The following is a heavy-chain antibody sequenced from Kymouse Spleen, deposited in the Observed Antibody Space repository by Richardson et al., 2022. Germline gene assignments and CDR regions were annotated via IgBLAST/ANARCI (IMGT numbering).Heavy chain of an antibody. Sequence: EVQLVESGGGLVQPGGSLRLSCAASGFTFSSYDMHWVRQATGKGLEWVSAIGTAGDTYYPGSVKGRFTISRENAKNSLYLQMNSLRAGDTAVYYCARGDTAMVDYYYYGMDVWGQGTTVTVSS. CDR2: IGTAGDT. D-gene: IGHD5-18,IGHD5-18*01. J-gene: IGHJ6*02. CDR1: GFTFSSYD. V-gene: IGHV3-13*01. CDR3: ARGDTAMVDYYYYGMDV.